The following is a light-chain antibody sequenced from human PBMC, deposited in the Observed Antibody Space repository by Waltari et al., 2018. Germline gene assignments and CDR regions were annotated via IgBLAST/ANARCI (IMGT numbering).Light chain of an antibody. CDR2: EVS. J-gene: IGLJ1*01. CDR3: SSYAGSNNLGLCV. V-gene: IGLV2-8*01. CDR1: SSDVGSYNY. Sequence: QSALTQPPSASGSPGQSVTISCTGTSSDVGSYNYVSWYQHHPGKVPKLMIYEVSRRPSGVPDRFSCSKSGNTASLTVSGLQAEDEADYYCSSYAGSNNLGLCVFGTGTKVTVL.